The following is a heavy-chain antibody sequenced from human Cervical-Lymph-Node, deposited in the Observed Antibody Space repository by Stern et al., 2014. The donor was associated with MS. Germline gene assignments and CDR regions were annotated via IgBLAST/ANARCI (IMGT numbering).Heavy chain of an antibody. CDR2: ITPLFGTT. J-gene: IGHJ5*02. CDR1: GDTFISYS. CDR3: ARGGVVPADTTWFDP. V-gene: IGHV1-69*01. D-gene: IGHD2-2*01. Sequence: QVQLWQSGAEVKRPGSSVKVSCKASGDTFISYSFSWVRQAPGQGLEWMGGITPLFGTTIYAQQLQGRVTITADESSSTVFLELTSLTSQDTALYYCARGGVVPADTTWFDPWGQGTPVTVSS.